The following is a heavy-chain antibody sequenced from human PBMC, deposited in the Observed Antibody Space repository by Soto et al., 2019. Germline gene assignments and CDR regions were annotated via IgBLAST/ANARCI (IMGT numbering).Heavy chain of an antibody. D-gene: IGHD7-27*01. CDR3: ARRWGTYFDY. V-gene: IGHV4-59*01. CDR1: GGSISSYY. CDR2: IYYSGST. J-gene: IGHJ4*02. Sequence: TSDTLXLTCTVSGGSISSYYWSWIRQPPGKGLEWIGYIYYSGSTNYNPSLKSRVTISVDTSKNQFSLKLSSVTAADTAVYYCARRWGTYFDYWGQGTLVTVSS.